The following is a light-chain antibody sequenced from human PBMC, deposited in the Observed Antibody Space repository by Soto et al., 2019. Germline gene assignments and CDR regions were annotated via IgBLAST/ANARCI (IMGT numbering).Light chain of an antibody. Sequence: EIVLTQSPGTLSLSPGERATLSCRASQSVSSNYLAWYQQKPGQAPRLLIYGASSRATGIPDRFSGSGSGTDFTLTISRLEPEEFAVYYCQQYGSSPRTFGQGPKVEIK. CDR1: QSVSSNY. CDR2: GAS. V-gene: IGKV3-20*01. CDR3: QQYGSSPRT. J-gene: IGKJ1*01.